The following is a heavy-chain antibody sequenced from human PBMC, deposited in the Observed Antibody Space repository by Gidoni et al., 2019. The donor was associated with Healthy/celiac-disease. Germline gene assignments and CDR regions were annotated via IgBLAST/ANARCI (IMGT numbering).Heavy chain of an antibody. CDR3: AREGLRLGETTLGNGMDV. Sequence: SQKFQGRVTITRDTSASTAYMELSSLRSEDTAVYYCAREGLRLGETTLGNGMDVWGQGTTVTVSS. D-gene: IGHD3-16*01. J-gene: IGHJ6*02. V-gene: IGHV1-3*01.